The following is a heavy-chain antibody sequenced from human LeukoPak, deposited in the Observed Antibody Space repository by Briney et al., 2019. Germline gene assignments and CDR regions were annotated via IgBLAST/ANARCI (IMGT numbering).Heavy chain of an antibody. J-gene: IGHJ4*02. CDR1: GFTFGDYC. D-gene: IGHD2-21*01. CDR3: TRVETQTYSFDY. V-gene: IGHV3-49*04. Sequence: GGSLRLSCTASGFTFGDYCMNWVRQAPGKGLEWVGFIRTKAYGGTTEYAASVKGRFTISRDDSKSIAYLQMNSLQTGDTAVYYCTRVETQTYSFDYWGQGTLVTVSS. CDR2: IRTKAYGGTT.